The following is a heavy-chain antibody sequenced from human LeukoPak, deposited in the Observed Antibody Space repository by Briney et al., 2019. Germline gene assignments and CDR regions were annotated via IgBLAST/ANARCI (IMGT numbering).Heavy chain of an antibody. CDR1: GYTFTRYD. Sequence: ASVTVSCKPSGYTFTRYDIHWVRQAAGQRLEWMGWMNPNTGHTAYAPKFQGRVTFTRNTSVSTAYMELDILISEDTAVYFCARGGITGTDAEYYYYYMDVWGKGTTVTVSS. CDR3: ARGGITGTDAEYYYYYMDV. J-gene: IGHJ6*03. D-gene: IGHD1-7*01. V-gene: IGHV1-8*03. CDR2: MNPNTGHT.